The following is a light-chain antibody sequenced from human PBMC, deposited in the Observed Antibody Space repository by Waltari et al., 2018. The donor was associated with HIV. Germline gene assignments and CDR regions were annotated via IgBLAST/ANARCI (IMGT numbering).Light chain of an antibody. Sequence: QTVVTQEPSFSVSPGGTVTLTCALSSGSVSPSYFPTWFQQTPGQAPRPLIYSSNTRSSGVPDRFSGSILGNKAALTITGAQADDESHYYCALYMGSGIWMFGGGTKVTLL. CDR3: ALYMGSGIWM. J-gene: IGLJ3*02. V-gene: IGLV8-61*01. CDR2: SSN. CDR1: SGSVSPSYF.